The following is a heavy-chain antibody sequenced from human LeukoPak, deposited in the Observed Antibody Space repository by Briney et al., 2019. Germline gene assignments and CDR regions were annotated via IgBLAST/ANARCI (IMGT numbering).Heavy chain of an antibody. CDR1: GFTFSGFG. CDR2: ISSSSSYI. Sequence: GGSLRLSCAASGFTFSGFGMHWVRQAPGKGLEWVSSISSSSSYIYYADSVKGRFTISRDNAKNSLYLQMNSLRAEDTAVYYCAREGNVDTAMMWGQGTLVTVSS. CDR3: AREGNVDTAMM. J-gene: IGHJ4*02. D-gene: IGHD5-18*01. V-gene: IGHV3-21*01.